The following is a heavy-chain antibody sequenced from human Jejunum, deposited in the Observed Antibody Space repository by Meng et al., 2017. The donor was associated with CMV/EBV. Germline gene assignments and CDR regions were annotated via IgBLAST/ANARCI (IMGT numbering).Heavy chain of an antibody. V-gene: IGHV1-69*08. CDR3: ARDAGPSTD. CDR2: IMTVLGTT. CDR1: GGPFSSSN. J-gene: IGHJ4*02. D-gene: IGHD2-8*02. Sequence: VSCQASGGPFSSSNLSWVRQAPGQGLEWVGRIMTVLGTTYYAEKFRGRVTITADKSTSTVYMEINSLTSEDTAVYFCARDAGPSTDWGQGTLVTVSS.